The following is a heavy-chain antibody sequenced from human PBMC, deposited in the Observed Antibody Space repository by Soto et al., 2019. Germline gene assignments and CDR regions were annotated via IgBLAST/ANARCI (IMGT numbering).Heavy chain of an antibody. CDR3: AGLVVVAATVGY. CDR1: GGSISSSSYY. J-gene: IGHJ4*02. D-gene: IGHD2-15*01. CDR2: IYYSGST. V-gene: IGHV4-39*01. Sequence: QLKLQESGPGLVKPSETLSLTCTVSGGSISSSSYYWGWIRQPPGKGLEWIGSIYYSGSTYYNPSLKSRVTISVDTSKNQFSLKLSSVTAADTAVYYCAGLVVVAATVGYWGQGTLVTVSS.